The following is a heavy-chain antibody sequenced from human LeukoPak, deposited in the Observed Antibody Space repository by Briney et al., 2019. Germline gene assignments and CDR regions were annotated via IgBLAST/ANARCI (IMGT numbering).Heavy chain of an antibody. J-gene: IGHJ6*02. Sequence: GGSLRLSCAASGFTFSSYGMHWVRQAPGKGLEWVAVIWYDGSNKYYADSVKGRFTISRDNSKNTLYLQMNSLRAEDTAVYYCARDPDLSGWYMRINYYYGMDVWGQGTTVTVSS. CDR2: IWYDGSNK. D-gene: IGHD6-19*01. V-gene: IGHV3-33*01. CDR3: ARDPDLSGWYMRINYYYGMDV. CDR1: GFTFSSYG.